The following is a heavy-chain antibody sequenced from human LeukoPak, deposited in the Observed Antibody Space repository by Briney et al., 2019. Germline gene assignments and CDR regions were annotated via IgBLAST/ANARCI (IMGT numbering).Heavy chain of an antibody. CDR1: GGSISSGGYS. V-gene: IGHV4-30-2*01. CDR3: ARERHYTMDV. J-gene: IGHJ6*02. Sequence: SETLSLTCAVSGGSISSGGYSWSWIRQPPGKGLEWIGYIYHRGSTNYNPSLKSRVTISVDRSKNQFSLKLSSVTAADTAVYYCARERHYTMDVWGQGTTVTVSS. D-gene: IGHD3-10*01. CDR2: IYHRGST.